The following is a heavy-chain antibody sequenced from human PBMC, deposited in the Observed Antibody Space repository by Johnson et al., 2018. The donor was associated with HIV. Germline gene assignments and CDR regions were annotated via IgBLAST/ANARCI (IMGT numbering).Heavy chain of an antibody. J-gene: IGHJ3*02. V-gene: IGHV3-9*01. D-gene: IGHD3-22*01. CDR1: GFTFNSYD. CDR3: AKDREYSDTGAFDI. Sequence: VQLVESGGGVVQPGRSLRLPCAASGFTFNSYDMHWVRQAPGKGLEWVSAIIWNGGSIGYADSVKGRFTISRDNAKNSLYLQMNSRRAEDTALYYCAKDREYSDTGAFDIWGQGTMVTVSS. CDR2: IIWNGGSI.